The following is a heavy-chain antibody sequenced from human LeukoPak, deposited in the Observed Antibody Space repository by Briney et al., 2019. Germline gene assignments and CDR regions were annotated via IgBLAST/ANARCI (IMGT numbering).Heavy chain of an antibody. J-gene: IGHJ6*03. CDR2: MNYDGSST. CDR3: ARALLGLYDSRGYYMDV. Sequence: GGSLRLSCAASGLTLSNYWMHWVRQAPGKGLVWVSRMNYDGSSTTYADSVKGRFTISRDNAKNSLYLEMNSLRAEDTAVYYCARALLGLYDSRGYYMDVWAKGTTVTVSS. CDR1: GLTLSNYW. V-gene: IGHV3-74*03. D-gene: IGHD3-22*01.